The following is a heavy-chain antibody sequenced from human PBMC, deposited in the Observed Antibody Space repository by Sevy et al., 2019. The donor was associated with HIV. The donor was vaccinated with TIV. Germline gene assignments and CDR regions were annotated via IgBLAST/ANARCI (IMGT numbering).Heavy chain of an antibody. V-gene: IGHV1-69*06. J-gene: IGHJ6*03. CDR2: IIPIFGTA. CDR3: ARAIFGVVNEGGYYYYMDV. CDR1: GGTFSSYA. D-gene: IGHD3-3*01. Sequence: ASVKVSCKASGGTFSSYAISWVRQAPGQGLEWMGGIIPIFGTANYAQKFQGRVTITADKSTRTAYMELSSLRSEDTAVYYCARAIFGVVNEGGYYYYMDVWGKGTTVTVS.